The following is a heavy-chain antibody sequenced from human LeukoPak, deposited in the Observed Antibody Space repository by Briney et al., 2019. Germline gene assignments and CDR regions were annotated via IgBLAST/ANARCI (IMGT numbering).Heavy chain of an antibody. CDR2: MNPNSGNT. V-gene: IGHV1-8*01. J-gene: IGHJ5*02. CDR1: GYTFTSYN. D-gene: IGHD3-9*01. CDR3: ARGQGILTGYGGNWFDP. Sequence: GASVRVSCKASGYTFTSYNINWVRQATGQGLEWMGWMNPNSGNTGYAQKFQGRVTMTRNTSISTAYMELSSLRSEDTAVYYCARGQGILTGYGGNWFDPWGQGTLVTDSS.